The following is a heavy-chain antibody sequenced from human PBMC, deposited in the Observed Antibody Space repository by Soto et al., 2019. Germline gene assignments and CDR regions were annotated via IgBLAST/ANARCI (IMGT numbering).Heavy chain of an antibody. J-gene: IGHJ3*02. CDR2: IRSKTSSETR. Sequence: GGSLRLSCAASGFPFAKAWMTWVRQAPGKGLEWVGRIRSKTSSETREYAAPVKGRFTISRDDSKNMLYLEMNSLKIEDTGVYYCTTDGFTGIVGIWGQGTMVTVSS. D-gene: IGHD3-22*01. CDR1: GFPFAKAW. V-gene: IGHV3-15*01. CDR3: TTDGFTGIVGI.